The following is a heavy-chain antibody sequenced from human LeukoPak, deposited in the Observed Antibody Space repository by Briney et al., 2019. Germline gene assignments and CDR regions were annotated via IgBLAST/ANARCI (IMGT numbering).Heavy chain of an antibody. D-gene: IGHD6-6*01. Sequence: PGGSLRLSCAASGFTFSSYWMSWVRQAPGKGLEWVANIKQDGSGKYNVDSVNVRFTISRNYAKKSLDLQINGLGTEDTAVYYCARVRRIAAPNYYYYYMYVWGKGTTVTVSS. V-gene: IGHV3-7*01. CDR1: GFTFSSYW. CDR3: ARVRRIAAPNYYYYYMYV. CDR2: IKQDGSGK. J-gene: IGHJ6*03.